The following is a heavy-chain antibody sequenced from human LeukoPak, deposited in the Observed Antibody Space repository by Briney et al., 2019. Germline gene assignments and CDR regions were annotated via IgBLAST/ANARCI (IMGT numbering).Heavy chain of an antibody. CDR2: IKQDGSEK. Sequence: GGSLRLSCAASGFTFSSYWMSWVRQAPGKGLEWVANIKQDGSEKYYVDSVKGRFTISRDNAKNSLYLQMNSLGAEDTAVYYCARDTTTNTYYYDSSGYPDYWGQGTLVTVSS. V-gene: IGHV3-7*01. D-gene: IGHD3-22*01. J-gene: IGHJ4*02. CDR3: ARDTTTNTYYYDSSGYPDY. CDR1: GFTFSSYW.